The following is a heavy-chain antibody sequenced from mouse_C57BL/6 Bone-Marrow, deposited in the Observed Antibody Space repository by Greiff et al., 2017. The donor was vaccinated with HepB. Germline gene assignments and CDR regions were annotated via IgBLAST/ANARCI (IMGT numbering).Heavy chain of an antibody. Sequence: EVQLQESGPGLVKPSQSLSLTCSVTGYSITSGYYWNWIRQFPGNKLEWMGYISYDGSNNYNPSLKNRISITRDTSKNQFFLKLNSVTTEDTATYYCARGSTMGRRYAMDYWGQGTSVTVSS. CDR1: GYSITSGYY. J-gene: IGHJ4*01. V-gene: IGHV3-6*01. CDR3: ARGSTMGRRYAMDY. D-gene: IGHD1-1*02. CDR2: ISYDGSN.